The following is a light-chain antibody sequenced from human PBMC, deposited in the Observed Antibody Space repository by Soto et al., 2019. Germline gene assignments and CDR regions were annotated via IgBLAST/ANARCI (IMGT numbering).Light chain of an antibody. J-gene: IGKJ1*01. Sequence: DIQMTQSPSSLSASVGGRVTITCRASQHISNYLAWYQQKPGKVPKLLIYAASTLQSGVTSRFSGGASVTDFTLTISSLQPEYVATYYCQKYNSAPWTFGQGTKVELK. CDR2: AAS. CDR3: QKYNSAPWT. CDR1: QHISNY. V-gene: IGKV1-27*01.